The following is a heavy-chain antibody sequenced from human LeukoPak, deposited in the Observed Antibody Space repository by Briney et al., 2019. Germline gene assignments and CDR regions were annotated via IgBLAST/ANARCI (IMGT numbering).Heavy chain of an antibody. J-gene: IGHJ4*02. CDR2: MYYSGST. CDR1: GASISSSSDY. D-gene: IGHD3-10*01. CDR3: ARAKYYGPDY. Sequence: SETLSLTCTVSGASISSSSDYWGWIRQPPGKGLEWIGRMYYSGSTYYNPSLKSRVTMSVDPSKNHFSLKPSSVTAADTAVYYCARAKYYGPDYWGQGTLVTVSS. V-gene: IGHV4-39*02.